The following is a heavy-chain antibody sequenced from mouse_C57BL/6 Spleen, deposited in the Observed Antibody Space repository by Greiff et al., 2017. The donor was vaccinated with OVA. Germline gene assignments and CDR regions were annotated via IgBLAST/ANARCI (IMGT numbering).Heavy chain of an antibody. D-gene: IGHD2-3*01. V-gene: IGHV5-12*01. CDR3: ARHGDDGYYAYFDV. J-gene: IGHJ1*03. CDR2: ISNGGGST. Sequence: DVKLVESGGGLVQPGGSLKLSCAASGFTFSDYYMYWVRQTPEKRLEWVAYISNGGGSTYYPDTVKGRFTISRDNAKNTLYLQMSRLKSEDTAMYYCARHGDDGYYAYFDVWGTGTTVTVSS. CDR1: GFTFSDYY.